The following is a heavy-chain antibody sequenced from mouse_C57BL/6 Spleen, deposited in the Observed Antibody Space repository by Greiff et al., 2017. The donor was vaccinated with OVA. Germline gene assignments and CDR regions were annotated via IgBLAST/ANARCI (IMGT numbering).Heavy chain of an antibody. D-gene: IGHD1-1*01. V-gene: IGHV2-5*01. CDR1: GFSLTNYG. CDR3: ANSHGSSQSAMDY. J-gene: IGHJ4*01. Sequence: QVQLKESGPGLVQPSQSLSITCTVSGFSLTNYGVHWVRQSPGKGLEWLGVIWRGGSTDYNAAFMSRLSITKDNSKSQVFFKMNSLQTDDTAIYXCANSHGSSQSAMDYWGQGTSVTVSS. CDR2: IWRGGST.